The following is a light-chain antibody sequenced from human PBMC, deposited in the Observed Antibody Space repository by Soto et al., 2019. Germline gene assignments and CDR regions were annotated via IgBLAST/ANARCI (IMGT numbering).Light chain of an antibody. CDR3: SSYTTTSTWV. J-gene: IGLJ3*02. Sequence: SVPTQPAPLSGSPLQSITLSFTGTRITVGAYDYVSWFQQHPDEAPKLMIYDVSNRPSGVSSRFSGSKYGNTASLTISGLQVEDEADYSCSSYTTTSTWVFGGGTKVTVL. CDR2: DVS. CDR1: RITVGAYDY. V-gene: IGLV2-14*01.